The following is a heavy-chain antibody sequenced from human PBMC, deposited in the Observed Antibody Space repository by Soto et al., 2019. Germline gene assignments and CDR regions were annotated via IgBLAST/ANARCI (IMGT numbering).Heavy chain of an antibody. CDR3: ARGIRLGYCSSTSCSPFDY. V-gene: IGHV1-18*01. CDR1: GDRFTSYG. Sequence: ASVKPSCKACGDRFTSYGISWVRQAPEQGLEWMGWISAYNGNTNYAQKLQGRVTMTTDTSTSTAYMELRSLRSDDTAVYYCARGIRLGYCSSTSCSPFDYWGQGTLLTVSS. D-gene: IGHD2-2*01. CDR2: ISAYNGNT. J-gene: IGHJ4*02.